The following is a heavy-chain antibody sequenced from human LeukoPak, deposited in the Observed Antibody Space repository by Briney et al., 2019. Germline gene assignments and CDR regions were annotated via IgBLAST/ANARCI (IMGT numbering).Heavy chain of an antibody. CDR3: SRGETCGGDCYAQH. Sequence: SETLSLTCAVSGVSVGDTYWWTWVRQPPGKGLEWIGEINHSATTNYNPSLKGRATISLDKSKTHSYLILSSATAADTASYYCSRGETCGGDCYAQHWGQGTRVTV. CDR2: INHSATT. CDR1: GVSVGDTYW. D-gene: IGHD2-21*02. J-gene: IGHJ1*01. V-gene: IGHV4-4*02.